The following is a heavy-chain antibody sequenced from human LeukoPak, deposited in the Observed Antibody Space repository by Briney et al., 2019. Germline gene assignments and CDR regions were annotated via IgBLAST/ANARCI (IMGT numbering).Heavy chain of an antibody. CDR3: ARVLGLHGWSSSKNWYFDL. V-gene: IGHV4-59*01. CDR2: XXXXGSP. D-gene: IGHD6-6*01. J-gene: IGHJ2*01. Sequence: PSETLSLTCTVSGGSISSXYXXWIRQPPXXXXXXXXXXXXXGSPNXNXSXKSRVXIXVDTSNNQFSLKLSSVTAADXAVYYCARVLGLHGWSSSKNWYFDLWGRGTLVTVSS. CDR1: GGSISSXY.